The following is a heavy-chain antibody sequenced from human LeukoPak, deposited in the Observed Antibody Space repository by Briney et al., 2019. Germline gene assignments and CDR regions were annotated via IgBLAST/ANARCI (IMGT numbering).Heavy chain of an antibody. CDR2: IYYSGST. D-gene: IGHD3-22*01. J-gene: IGHJ3*02. Sequence: PSETLSLTCTVSGGSISSYYWSWIRQPPGKGLEWIGYIYYSGSTNHNPSLKSRVTISVDTSKNQFSLKLSSVTAADSAVYYCARDQTYYYDSSGLDAFDIWGQGTMVTVSS. V-gene: IGHV4-59*01. CDR3: ARDQTYYYDSSGLDAFDI. CDR1: GGSISSYY.